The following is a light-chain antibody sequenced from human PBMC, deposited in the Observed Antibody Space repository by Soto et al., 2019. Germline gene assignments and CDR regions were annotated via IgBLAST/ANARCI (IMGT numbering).Light chain of an antibody. V-gene: IGLV2-23*01. Sequence: QSALTHPASVSGSPGQSITISCTGTSSDVGSYNLVSWYQQHPGKAPKLMIYEGSKRPSGVSNRFSGSKSGNTASLTISGLQAEDEADYYCCSYAGTNYVFGTGTKVTVL. CDR1: SSDVGSYNL. CDR3: CSYAGTNYV. J-gene: IGLJ1*01. CDR2: EGS.